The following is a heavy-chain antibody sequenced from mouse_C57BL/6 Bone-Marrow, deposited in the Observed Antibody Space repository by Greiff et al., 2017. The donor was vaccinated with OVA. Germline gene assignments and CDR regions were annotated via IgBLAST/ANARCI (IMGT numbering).Heavy chain of an antibody. V-gene: IGHV1-18*01. CDR1: GYTFTDYN. CDR3: ARDYYGSSYGFAY. Sequence: EVQLQQSGPELVKPGASVKIPCKASGYTFTDYNMDWVKQSHGKSLEWIGDINPNNGGTIYNQKFKGKATLTVDKSSSPAYMELRSLTSEDTAVYYCARDYYGSSYGFAYWGQGTLVTVSA. CDR2: INPNNGGT. J-gene: IGHJ3*01. D-gene: IGHD1-1*01.